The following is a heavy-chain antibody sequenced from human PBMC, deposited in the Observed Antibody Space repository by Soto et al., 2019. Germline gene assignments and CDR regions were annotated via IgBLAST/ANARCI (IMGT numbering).Heavy chain of an antibody. D-gene: IGHD2-15*01. CDR2: IIPIVDIA. V-gene: IGHV1-69*02. J-gene: IGHJ6*02. Sequence: QVQLVQSGAEVKKPGSSVKVSCKASGDTFSSSTISWVRQAPGQGLEWMGRIIPIVDIASYAQKFQGRVTINADKSTNTAYMELNSLTSEDTAVYYCARRSCSGGTCYSSLNGMDIWGQGTTVTVSS. CDR3: ARRSCSGGTCYSSLNGMDI. CDR1: GDTFSSST.